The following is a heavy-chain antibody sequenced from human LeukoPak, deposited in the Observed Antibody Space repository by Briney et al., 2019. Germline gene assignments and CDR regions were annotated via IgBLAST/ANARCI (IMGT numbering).Heavy chain of an antibody. Sequence: GGSLRLSCAASGFTFSSYSMNWVRQAPGKGLEWVSYISSSSSTIYYADSVKGRFTISRDNAKNSLCLQMNSLRAEDTAVYYCARDDILTGYYSYYYYYYMDVWGKGTTVTVSS. CDR1: GFTFSSYS. J-gene: IGHJ6*03. CDR2: ISSSSSTI. CDR3: ARDDILTGYYSYYYYYYMDV. D-gene: IGHD3-9*01. V-gene: IGHV3-48*01.